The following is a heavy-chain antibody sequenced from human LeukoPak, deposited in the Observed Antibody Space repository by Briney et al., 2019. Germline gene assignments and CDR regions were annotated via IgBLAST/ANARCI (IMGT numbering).Heavy chain of an antibody. CDR2: IKQDGSEK. J-gene: IGHJ6*02. V-gene: IGHV3-7*01. CDR1: GFTFSSYG. Sequence: GGSLRLSCAASGFTFSSYGMHWVRQAPGKGLEWVANIKQDGSEKYYVDSVKGRFTISRDDAKNSLYLQMNSLRAEDTAVYYCARSETTYYYDSSVYFYYYYGMDVWGQGTTVTVSS. CDR3: ARSETTYYYDSSVYFYYYYGMDV. D-gene: IGHD3-22*01.